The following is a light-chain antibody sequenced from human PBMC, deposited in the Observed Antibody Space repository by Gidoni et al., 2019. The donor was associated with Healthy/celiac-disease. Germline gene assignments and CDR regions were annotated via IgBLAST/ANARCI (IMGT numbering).Light chain of an antibody. CDR2: GAS. CDR3: QQXXXSPXXT. V-gene: IGKV3-20*01. J-gene: IGKJ4*01. Sequence: IVLTQSPGTLSLSPGERATLSCRASQSVSSSYLAWYQQKPGQAPRLLIYGASSRATGIPXRFXXXGSXXDFTLTISXXXPXXXAVXXXQQXXXSPXXTFXXXTKVEIK. CDR1: QSVSSSY.